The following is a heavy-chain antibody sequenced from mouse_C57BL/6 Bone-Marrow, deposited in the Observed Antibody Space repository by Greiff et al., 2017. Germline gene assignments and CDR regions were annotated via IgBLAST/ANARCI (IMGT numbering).Heavy chain of an antibody. Sequence: QVQLKQSGAELVRPGTSVKVSCKASGYAFTNYLIEWVKQRPGQGLEWIGVIIPGSGGTNYNEKFKGKATLTADKSSSTAYMQLSSLASEDSAVYFCARSKNWDSWFAYWGQGTLVTVSA. CDR2: IIPGSGGT. CDR3: ARSKNWDSWFAY. V-gene: IGHV1-54*01. J-gene: IGHJ3*01. D-gene: IGHD4-1*01. CDR1: GYAFTNYL.